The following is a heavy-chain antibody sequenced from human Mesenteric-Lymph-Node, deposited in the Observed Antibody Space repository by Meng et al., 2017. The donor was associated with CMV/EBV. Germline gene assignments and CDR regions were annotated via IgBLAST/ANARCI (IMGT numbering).Heavy chain of an antibody. CDR3: AREGTYCSSTNCLPNY. Sequence: SETLSPTCTVSGGSTSSGDYYWSWIRQPPGKGLEWIGYIYYSGSTYYNPSLKSRVTISRDTSKNQFSLNLSSVAAADTAVYYCAREGTYCSSTNCLPNYWGQGTLVTVSS. V-gene: IGHV4-30-4*08. J-gene: IGHJ4*02. D-gene: IGHD2-2*01. CDR2: IYYSGST. CDR1: GGSTSSGDYY.